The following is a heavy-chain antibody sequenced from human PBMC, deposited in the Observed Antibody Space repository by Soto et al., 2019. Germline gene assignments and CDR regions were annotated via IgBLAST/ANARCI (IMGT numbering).Heavy chain of an antibody. CDR1: GGTFSNYA. CDR2: IIPIDATV. CDR3: ARDLLGFGYTYGDV. J-gene: IGHJ6*01. D-gene: IGHD3-10*01. V-gene: IGHV1-69*12. Sequence: QVQLVQSGAEVKKPGSSVKVSCKASGGTFSNYALISWVRQAPGQGLEWMGGIIPIDATVNYAQKFQGRITITADESTTIVYMDLGSLRSEDTAMYYCARDLLGFGYTYGDVWGKGPRSPFPQ.